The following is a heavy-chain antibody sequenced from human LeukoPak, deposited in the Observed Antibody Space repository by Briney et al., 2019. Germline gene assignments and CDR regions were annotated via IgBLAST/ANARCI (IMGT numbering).Heavy chain of an antibody. Sequence: SETLSLTCTVSGGSISTYYWSWIRQPPGKGLEWIGYIFYSGSTNYNPSLKSRVTISVDASKNQFSLKLTSVTAADTAVYYCAKGAYYFDKYFQHWGQGTLVTVSS. J-gene: IGHJ1*01. CDR3: AKGAYYFDKYFQH. CDR2: IFYSGST. V-gene: IGHV4-59*01. D-gene: IGHD3-22*01. CDR1: GGSISTYY.